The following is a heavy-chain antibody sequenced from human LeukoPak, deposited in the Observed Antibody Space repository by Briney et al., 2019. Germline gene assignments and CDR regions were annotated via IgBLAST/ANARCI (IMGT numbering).Heavy chain of an antibody. V-gene: IGHV3-23*01. CDR1: GFTFSSYA. J-gene: IGHJ4*02. CDR3: AKSSGWEVLSNYFDY. CDR2: ISGSGGST. Sequence: PGGSLRLSCAASGFTFSSYAMTWVRQAPGKGLEWVSGISGSGGSTYYADSVKGRFTISRDSSKNTLYLQMNSLRAEDTAVYYCAKSSGWEVLSNYFDYWGQGTLVTVSS. D-gene: IGHD6-25*01.